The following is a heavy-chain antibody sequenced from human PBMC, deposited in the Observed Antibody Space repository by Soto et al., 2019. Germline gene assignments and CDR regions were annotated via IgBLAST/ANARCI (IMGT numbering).Heavy chain of an antibody. CDR2: IFSSEHF. CDR1: VYFGTYY. J-gene: IGHJ6*02. CDR3: ARSTQDYYDSSGYRARLYYYYGMDV. V-gene: IGHV4-59*01. D-gene: IGHD3-22*01. Sequence: PSETLSLTCAGVYFGTYYWGWIRQPPGKGLEWLGYIFSSEHFKYNPSLKSRLTISVDPSKNHVSLRLTSVTAADTAVYYCARSTQDYYDSSGYRARLYYYYGMDVWGQGTTVTVSS.